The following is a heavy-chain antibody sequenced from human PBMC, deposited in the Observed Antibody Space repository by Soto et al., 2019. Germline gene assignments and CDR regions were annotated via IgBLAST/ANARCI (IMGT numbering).Heavy chain of an antibody. J-gene: IGHJ4*02. CDR2: ISYDGSNK. CDR3: AKGAGPPFDYDSSGYYTDY. CDR1: GFTFSSYG. Sequence: GGSLRLSCAASGFTFSSYGMHWVRQAPGKGLEWVAVISYDGSNKYYADSVKGRFTISRDNSKNTLYLQMNSLRAEDTAVYYCAKGAGPPFDYDSSGYYTDYWGQGTLVTVSS. D-gene: IGHD3-22*01. V-gene: IGHV3-30*18.